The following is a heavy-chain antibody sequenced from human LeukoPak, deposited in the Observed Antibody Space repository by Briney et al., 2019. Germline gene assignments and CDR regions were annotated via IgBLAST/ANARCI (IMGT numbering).Heavy chain of an antibody. J-gene: IGHJ5*02. V-gene: IGHV4-59*01. CDR3: ARDRCSGGSCYSVGPWFDP. D-gene: IGHD2-15*01. CDR1: GGSISSYY. CDR2: IYYSGST. Sequence: SETLSLTCTVSGGSISSYYWIWIRQPPGKGLEWIGYIYYSGSTNYNPSLKSRVTISVDTSKNQFSLKLSSVTAADTAVYYCARDRCSGGSCYSVGPWFDPWGQGTLVTVSS.